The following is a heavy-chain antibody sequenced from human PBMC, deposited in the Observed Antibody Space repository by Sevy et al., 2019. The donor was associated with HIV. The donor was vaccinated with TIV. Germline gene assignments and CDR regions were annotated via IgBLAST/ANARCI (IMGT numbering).Heavy chain of an antibody. D-gene: IGHD3-3*01. J-gene: IGHJ4*02. CDR2: TYYRSKWYN. CDR3: AREWKAYYDFWSGYYDY. CDR1: GDSVSSNSAA. V-gene: IGHV6-1*01. Sequence: QSQTLTLTCAISGDSVSSNSAAWNWIRQSPSRGLEWLGRTYYRSKWYNDYAVSVKSRITINPDTSKNQFSLQLNSVTPEDTAVYYCAREWKAYYDFWSGYYDYWGQGTLVTVSS.